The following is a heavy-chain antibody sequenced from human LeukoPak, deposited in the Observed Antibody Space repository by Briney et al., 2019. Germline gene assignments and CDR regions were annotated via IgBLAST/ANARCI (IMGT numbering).Heavy chain of an antibody. V-gene: IGHV4-39*01. Sequence: PSETLSLTCTVSGGSISSSSYYWGWIRQPPGKGLEWIGSIYYSGSTYYNPSLKSRVTISVDTSKSQFSLKLSSVTAADTAVYYCARRKGYCSGGSCYNWFDPWGQGTLVTVSS. D-gene: IGHD2-15*01. CDR2: IYYSGST. J-gene: IGHJ5*02. CDR1: GGSISSSSYY. CDR3: ARRKGYCSGGSCYNWFDP.